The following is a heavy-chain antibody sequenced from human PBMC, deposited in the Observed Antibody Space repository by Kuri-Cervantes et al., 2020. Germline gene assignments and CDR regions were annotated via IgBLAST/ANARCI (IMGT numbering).Heavy chain of an antibody. V-gene: IGHV4-31*03. D-gene: IGHD1-26*01. J-gene: IGHJ5*02. CDR1: GGSISSGGYY. CDR3: ARLGTITRLFDP. CDR2: IYYSGST. Sequence: LRLSCTVSGGSISSGGYYWSWIRQHPGKGLEWIGYIYYSGSTYYNPSLKSRVTISVDTSKNQFSLKLSSVVAADTAVYYCARLGTITRLFDPWGQGILVTVSS.